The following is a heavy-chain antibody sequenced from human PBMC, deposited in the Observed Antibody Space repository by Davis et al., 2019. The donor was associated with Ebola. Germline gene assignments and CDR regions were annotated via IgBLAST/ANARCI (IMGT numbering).Heavy chain of an antibody. CDR1: GYTFTGYY. J-gene: IGHJ4*02. V-gene: IGHV1-69*13. CDR3: AREFGLDSSAPFDY. D-gene: IGHD3-22*01. CDR2: IIPIFGTA. Sequence: AASVKVSCKASGYTFTGYYMHWVRQAPGQGLEWMGGIIPIFGTANYAQKFQGRVTITADESTSTAYMELSSLRSEDTAVYYCAREFGLDSSAPFDYWGQGTLVTVSS.